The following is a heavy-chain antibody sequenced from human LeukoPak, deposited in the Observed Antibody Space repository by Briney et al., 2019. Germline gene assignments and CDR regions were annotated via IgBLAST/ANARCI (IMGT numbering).Heavy chain of an antibody. Sequence: GGSLRLSCAASGFTFSSYAMSWVRQAPGKGLEWVSAISGSGGSTYYADSVKGRFTISRDNSKNALYLQMNSLRAEDTAVYYCAKEEDIVVVPAATLDYWGQGTLVTVSS. D-gene: IGHD2-2*01. V-gene: IGHV3-23*01. CDR2: ISGSGGST. CDR3: AKEEDIVVVPAATLDY. J-gene: IGHJ4*02. CDR1: GFTFSSYA.